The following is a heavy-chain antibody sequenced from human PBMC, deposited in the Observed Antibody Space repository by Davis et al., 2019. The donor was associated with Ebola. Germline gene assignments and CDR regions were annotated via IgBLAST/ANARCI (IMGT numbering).Heavy chain of an antibody. CDR2: INPNSGGT. V-gene: IGHV1-2*04. CDR1: GYTFTGYY. J-gene: IGHJ6*02. CDR3: ARAQDRRGYYYYGMDV. D-gene: IGHD2-15*01. Sequence: ASVKVSCKASGYTFTGYYMHWVRQAPGQGLEWMGWINPNSGGTNYAQKFQGWVTMTRDTSISTAYMELSSLRSEDTAVYYCARAQDRRGYYYYGMDVWGQGTTVTVSS.